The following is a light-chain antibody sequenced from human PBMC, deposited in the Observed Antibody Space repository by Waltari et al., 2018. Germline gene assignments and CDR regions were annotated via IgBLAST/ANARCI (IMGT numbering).Light chain of an antibody. CDR2: GAS. CDR1: QSVSRDY. V-gene: IGKV3-20*01. CDR3: QQYKSHYRT. Sequence: ETVLAQSPGTLSLSLGDSATLSCRASQSVSRDYLAWYQQKPGQAPRLLIYGASSRATGIPARFSGSGSGTEFALTISNLQPDDVATYYCQQYKSHYRTFGHGTRVEVK. J-gene: IGKJ1*01.